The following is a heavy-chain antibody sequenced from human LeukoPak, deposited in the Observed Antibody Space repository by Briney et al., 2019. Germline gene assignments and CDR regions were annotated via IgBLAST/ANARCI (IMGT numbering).Heavy chain of an antibody. CDR3: ARFLGATRNFDY. J-gene: IGHJ4*02. CDR1: GFTFSSYS. D-gene: IGHD3-16*01. CDR2: ISSSSSYI. Sequence: GGSLRLSCAASGFTFSSYSMNWVRQAPGKGLEWVSSISSSSSYIYYADSVKGRFTISRDNAKNSLYLQMNSLRAEDTAVYYCARFLGATRNFDYWGQGTLLTVSS. V-gene: IGHV3-21*01.